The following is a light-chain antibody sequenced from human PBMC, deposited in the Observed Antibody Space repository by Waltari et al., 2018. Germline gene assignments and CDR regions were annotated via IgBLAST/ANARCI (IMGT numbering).Light chain of an antibody. V-gene: IGKV1-39*01. J-gene: IGKJ1*01. CDR3: QQSFSSPWR. CDR2: AAS. Sequence: DIQMTQSPSSLSASVGDTVTVTCRASQNIRTHLNWYQQKPTTAPKLLIYAASTLHRGVPSRFSGSGSETDFTLTVTNLQPDDFAIYFCQQSFSSPWRFGQGTRV. CDR1: QNIRTH.